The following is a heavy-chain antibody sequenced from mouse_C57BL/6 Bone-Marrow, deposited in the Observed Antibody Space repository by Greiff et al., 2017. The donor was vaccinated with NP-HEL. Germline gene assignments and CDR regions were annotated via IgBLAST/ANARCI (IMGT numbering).Heavy chain of an antibody. J-gene: IGHJ2*01. CDR3: SSWDDY. V-gene: IGHV14-4*01. Sequence: EVQLQQPGAELVRPGASVKLSCTASGFTINDYYMHWVKQRPEQGLEWIGWIDPDNGDTEYASKFKGKATITADTSSNTAYLQLSSLTSEDTAVYYCSSWDDYWGQGTTLTVSS. CDR1: GFTINDYY. CDR2: IDPDNGDT. D-gene: IGHD4-1*01.